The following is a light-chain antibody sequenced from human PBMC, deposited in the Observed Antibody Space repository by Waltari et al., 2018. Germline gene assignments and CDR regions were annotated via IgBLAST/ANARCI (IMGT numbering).Light chain of an antibody. CDR1: QSLLFRSNNKNY. J-gene: IGKJ4*01. CDR2: WAS. V-gene: IGKV4-1*01. CDR3: QQYYTTPLT. Sequence: DIVMTQSPDSLAVSLGARATITCKSSQSLLFRSNNKNYLAWYQQKPAQPPKLLISWASTRPSGVPDRFSGSGSGTDFTLPISSLQTEDVAVYYCQQYYTTPLTFGGGTKVEIK.